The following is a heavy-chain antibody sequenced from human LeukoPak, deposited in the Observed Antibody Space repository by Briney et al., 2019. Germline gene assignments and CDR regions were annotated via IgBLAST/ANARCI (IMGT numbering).Heavy chain of an antibody. V-gene: IGHV4-39*07. CDR1: GGSISSSTYY. CDR2: LHYGGNT. D-gene: IGHD3-10*01. CDR3: ARSDGYGLVGI. Sequence: SETLSLTCTVSGGSISSSTYYWAWIRQPPGKGLEWIGSLHYGGNTYYNPSLNSRVIIIIDTPKNHFSLTLSSVTAADTAVYYCARSDGYGLVGIWGQGTMVTVSS. J-gene: IGHJ3*02.